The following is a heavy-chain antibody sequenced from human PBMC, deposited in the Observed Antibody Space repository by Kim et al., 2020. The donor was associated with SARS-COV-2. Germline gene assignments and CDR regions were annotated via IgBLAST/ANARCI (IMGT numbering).Heavy chain of an antibody. V-gene: IGHV3-48*03. J-gene: IGHJ4*02. CDR1: GFTFRSYD. D-gene: IGHD3-3*01. CDR3: ATGHDFWNGYHFDY. CDR2: ISSSGTTI. Sequence: GGSLRLSCVASGFTFRSYDMNWVRQAPGKGLEWVSYISSSGTTIYYADSVKGRFTISRDKTMNSLYLQMNSLRAEDTAVYYCATGHDFWNGYHFDYWGQGTLVTVSS.